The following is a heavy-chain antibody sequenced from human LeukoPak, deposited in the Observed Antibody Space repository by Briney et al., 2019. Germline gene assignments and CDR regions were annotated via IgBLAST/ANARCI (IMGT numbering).Heavy chain of an antibody. Sequence: PGGSLRLSCAASGFTFSNYWMHWVRQAPGKGLVWVSRINSDGSSTTYADSVKGRFTISRDNAKNTLYLQMNSLRAEDTAAYYCARDYGRSRDYGMDVWGQGTTVTVSS. CDR3: ARDYGRSRDYGMDV. V-gene: IGHV3-74*01. J-gene: IGHJ6*02. CDR1: GFTFSNYW. D-gene: IGHD3-10*01. CDR2: INSDGSST.